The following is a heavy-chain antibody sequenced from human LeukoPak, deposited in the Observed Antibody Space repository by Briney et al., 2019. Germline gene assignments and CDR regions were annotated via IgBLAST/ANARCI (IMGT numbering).Heavy chain of an antibody. CDR1: GDSISSYY. CDR3: ARNRHFDY. J-gene: IGHJ4*02. D-gene: IGHD1-14*01. Sequence: SETLSLTCTVPGDSISSYYWSWIRQPPGKGLEWIGNIYYSGSTNYNPSLKSRITISVDTSKNQFSLKLSSVTAADTAVYYCARNRHFDYWGQGTLVTVSS. CDR2: IYYSGST. V-gene: IGHV4-59*01.